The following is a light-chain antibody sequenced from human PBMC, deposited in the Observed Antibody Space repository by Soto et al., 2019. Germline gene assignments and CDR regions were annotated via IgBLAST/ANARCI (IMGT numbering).Light chain of an antibody. CDR1: NIGSKA. Sequence: SYELTQPPSVSVAPGQTAGITCGGNNIGSKAVHWYQQKPGQAPVLVVYDDRDRPSGIPERFSGSNSGNTATLTISRVEAGDEADYYGHVWHSNDDHVFGTGTKLTVL. CDR3: HVWHSNDDHV. J-gene: IGLJ1*01. V-gene: IGLV3-21*02. CDR2: DDR.